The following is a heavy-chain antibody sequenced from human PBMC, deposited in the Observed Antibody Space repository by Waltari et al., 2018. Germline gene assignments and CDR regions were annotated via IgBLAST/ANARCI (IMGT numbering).Heavy chain of an antibody. V-gene: IGHV4-34*01. D-gene: IGHD3-3*01. Sequence: QVQLQQWGAGLLGPSETLSLTCAVYDASFSDYYWGWVRQPPGKGLEWIGQIRHPGSTNYNPSLKSRVTISIDTPRSQFSLRLSSVTAADTALYFCTRGGNYDFWSHRPFVDPWGQGTLVTVSS. CDR2: IRHPGST. CDR3: TRGGNYDFWSHRPFVDP. CDR1: DASFSDYY. J-gene: IGHJ5*02.